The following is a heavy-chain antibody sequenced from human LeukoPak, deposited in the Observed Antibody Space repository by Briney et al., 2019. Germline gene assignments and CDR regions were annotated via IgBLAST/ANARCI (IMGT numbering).Heavy chain of an antibody. CDR2: ISAYNGNT. V-gene: IGHV1-18*01. Sequence: GASVKVSCKASGYTFTSYGISWVRQAPGQGLEWMGWISAYNGNTNYAQKLQGRVTMTTDTSTSTAYMELRSLRSDDTAVYYCAREDSVVATGYFDYWGQGTLVTVSS. J-gene: IGHJ4*02. CDR1: GYTFTSYG. D-gene: IGHD2-15*01. CDR3: AREDSVVATGYFDY.